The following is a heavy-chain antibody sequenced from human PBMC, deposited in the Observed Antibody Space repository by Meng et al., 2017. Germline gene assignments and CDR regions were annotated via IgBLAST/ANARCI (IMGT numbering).Heavy chain of an antibody. V-gene: IGHV1-8*03. CDR3: ARRVYNSSGYIPFDY. CDR2: MNPNSGNT. J-gene: IGHJ4*02. D-gene: IGHD3-22*01. CDR1: GYTFTSYD. Sequence: ASVKVSCKASGYTFTSYDINWVRQATGQGLEWMGWMNPNSGNTGYAQKFQGRVTITRNTSISTAYMELSSLRSEDTAVYYCARRVYNSSGYIPFDYWGQGTLVTVSS.